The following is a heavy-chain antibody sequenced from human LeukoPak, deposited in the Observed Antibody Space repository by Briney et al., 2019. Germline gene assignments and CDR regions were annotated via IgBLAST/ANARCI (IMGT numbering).Heavy chain of an antibody. J-gene: IGHJ4*02. V-gene: IGHV3-48*04. D-gene: IGHD3-10*01. CDR3: AKSGRRRVLLWFGDSAMDY. Sequence: GGSLRLSCAASGFTFSTYGMTWVRQAPGKGLEWISYISSSSDSIKYADSVKGRFTSSRDNAKNSLYLQMNSLRAEDTAVYYCAKSGRRRVLLWFGDSAMDYWGQGTLVTVSS. CDR2: ISSSSDSI. CDR1: GFTFSTYG.